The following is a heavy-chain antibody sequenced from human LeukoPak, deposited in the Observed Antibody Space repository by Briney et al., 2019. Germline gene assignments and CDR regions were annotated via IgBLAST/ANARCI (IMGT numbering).Heavy chain of an antibody. CDR1: GGSFSGYY. J-gene: IGHJ6*02. CDR3: ARGLRTYYYYYGMDV. Sequence: SETLSLTCAVYGGSFSGYYWSWIRQPPGKGLEWIGEINHSGSTNYNPSLKSRVTISVDTSKNQFSLKLSSVTAADTAVYYCARGLRTYYYYYGMDVWAKGPRSPSP. V-gene: IGHV4-34*01. CDR2: INHSGST.